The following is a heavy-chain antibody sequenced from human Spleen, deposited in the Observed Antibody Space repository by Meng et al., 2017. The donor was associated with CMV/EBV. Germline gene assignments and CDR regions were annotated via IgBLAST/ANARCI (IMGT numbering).Heavy chain of an antibody. V-gene: IGHV3-30*04. Sequence: GESLKISCEGSGFTFSSYDMHWVRQTPGKGLEWVAAISVDGRKEYYADSVKGRFTIIRDNPKNTLFLQMSSLSVEDAAVYYCARSIIVLPAALFDYWGQGTTVTVSS. D-gene: IGHD2-2*01. CDR2: ISVDGRKE. CDR1: GFTFSSYD. J-gene: IGHJ4*03. CDR3: ARSIIVLPAALFDY.